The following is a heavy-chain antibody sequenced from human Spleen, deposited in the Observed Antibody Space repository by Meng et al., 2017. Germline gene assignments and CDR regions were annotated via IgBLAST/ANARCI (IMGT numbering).Heavy chain of an antibody. CDR1: GYSFTSYW. V-gene: IGHV5-51*01. CDR3: ARRHPPLDYVGAFDI. J-gene: IGHJ3*02. Sequence: GESLKISCEGSGYSFTSYWIGWVRQMPGKGLEWMGIIYPGDSDIRYSPSVQGQVTISADKSISTAYLQLSSLKASDTAMYYCARRHPPLDYVGAFDIWGQGTMVTVSS. D-gene: IGHD4-17*01. CDR2: IYPGDSDI.